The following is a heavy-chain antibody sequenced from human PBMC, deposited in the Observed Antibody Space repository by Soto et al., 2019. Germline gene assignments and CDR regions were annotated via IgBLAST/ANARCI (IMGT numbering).Heavy chain of an antibody. D-gene: IGHD2-2*01. Sequence: QVQLVQSGAEVKKPGSSVKVSCKASGGTFSSYAISWVRQAPGQGLEWMGGIIPIFGTANYAQKFQGRVTITADESTSTAYMELSSLRSEDTAVYYCARYCSSTSCPYYYYYGMDVWGKGTTVTVSS. V-gene: IGHV1-69*01. CDR1: GGTFSSYA. J-gene: IGHJ6*04. CDR3: ARYCSSTSCPYYYYYGMDV. CDR2: IIPIFGTA.